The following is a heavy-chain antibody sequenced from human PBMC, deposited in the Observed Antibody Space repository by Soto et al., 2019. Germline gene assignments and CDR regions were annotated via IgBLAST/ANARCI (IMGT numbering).Heavy chain of an antibody. J-gene: IGHJ3*02. D-gene: IGHD3-22*01. CDR1: GYTFTSYY. CDR2: INPSGGST. V-gene: IGHV1-46*01. CDR3: ARDPENYYDSSGYPERAFDI. Sequence: ASVKVSCKASGYTFTSYYMHWVRQAPGQGLEWMGIINPSGGSTSYAQKFQGRVTMTRDTSTSTVYMELSSLRSEDTAVYYCARDPENYYDSSGYPERAFDIWGQGRMVTVSS.